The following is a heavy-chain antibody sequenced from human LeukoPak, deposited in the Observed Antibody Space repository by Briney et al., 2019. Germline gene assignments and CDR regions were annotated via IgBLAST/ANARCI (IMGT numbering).Heavy chain of an antibody. CDR2: INHSGST. CDR1: GGSFSGYY. D-gene: IGHD3-10*01. Sequence: SETLSLTYAVYGGSFSGYYWSWIRQPPGKGLEWIGEINHSGSTNYNPSLKSRVTISVDTSKNQFSLKLSSVTAADTAVYYCASASFNCYGSGSYYSLYFDYWGQGTLVTVSS. V-gene: IGHV4-34*01. J-gene: IGHJ4*02. CDR3: ASASFNCYGSGSYYSLYFDY.